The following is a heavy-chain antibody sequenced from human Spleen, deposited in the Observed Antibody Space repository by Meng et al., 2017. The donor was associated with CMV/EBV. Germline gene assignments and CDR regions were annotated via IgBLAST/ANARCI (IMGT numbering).Heavy chain of an antibody. CDR2: ISYDSSYD. V-gene: IGHV3-30*04. J-gene: IGHJ4*02. D-gene: IGHD3-10*01. CDR1: GLTFSRYS. Sequence: LSCADSGLTFSRYSMHWVRQAPGKGLEWIALISYDSSYDYYADSVKGRFSISRDNFKNTLSLQMNSLTAEDTAVYYCARDIFGSGDFWGQGTLVTVSS. CDR3: ARDIFGSGDF.